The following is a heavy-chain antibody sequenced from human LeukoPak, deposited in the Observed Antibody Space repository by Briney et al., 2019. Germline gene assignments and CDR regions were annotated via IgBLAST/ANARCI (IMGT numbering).Heavy chain of an antibody. D-gene: IGHD2-15*01. J-gene: IGHJ3*02. Sequence: GASVKVSCKASGYTFTDYYMHWVRQAPGQGLEWMGWINPNSGGTNYAQKFQGRVTMTRDTSISTAYMELSRLRSDDTAVYYCASYQRRGYCSGGSCYSNDAFDIWGQGTMVTVSS. CDR1: GYTFTDYY. CDR3: ASYQRRGYCSGGSCYSNDAFDI. CDR2: INPNSGGT. V-gene: IGHV1-2*02.